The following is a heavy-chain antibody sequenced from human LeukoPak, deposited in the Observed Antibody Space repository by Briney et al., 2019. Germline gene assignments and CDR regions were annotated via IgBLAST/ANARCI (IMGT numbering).Heavy chain of an antibody. CDR2: IYNAGST. V-gene: IGHV4-59*08. CDR3: ATAAKGGMVGATYYFEY. J-gene: IGHJ4*02. CDR1: GGPISSYY. D-gene: IGHD1-26*01. Sequence: SETQSLTCTVSGGPISSYYWSWIRQSPGKGLEWIGFIYNAGSTNYSPSLKSRLTISVDTSKNQFSLKLSSVTAADTAVYYCATAAKGGMVGATYYFEYWGQGALVTVSS.